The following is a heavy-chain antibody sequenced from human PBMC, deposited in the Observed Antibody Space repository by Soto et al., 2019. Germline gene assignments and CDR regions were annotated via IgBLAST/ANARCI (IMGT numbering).Heavy chain of an antibody. CDR2: IYYDGNT. J-gene: IGHJ4*02. CDR3: ARSSITPRLFMYPFDY. CDR1: AGAITSSSHY. D-gene: IGHD6-6*01. V-gene: IGHV4-39*01. Sequence: SETLSLTCAVSAGAITSSSHYWGWIRQPPGKGLECIGNIYYDGNTYYNPSLKSRVTISLDTSKNQFSLRLNSVTAADTAVYYCARSSITPRLFMYPFDYWGQGTLVTVSS.